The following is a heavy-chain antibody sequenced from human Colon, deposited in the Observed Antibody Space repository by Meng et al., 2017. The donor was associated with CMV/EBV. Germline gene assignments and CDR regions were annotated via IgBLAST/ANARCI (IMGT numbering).Heavy chain of an antibody. CDR2: FTRSDYT. V-gene: IGHV3-21*01. Sequence: GESLKISCEASGSTFSYDSINWVRQAPGKGLERVSSFTRSDYTYYAASVKGRFTISRDNAKNTLYLQMNSLRAEDTAVYYCARDLSIYDFWSGYILSGGSSYYYGMDVWGQGTTVTVSS. J-gene: IGHJ6*02. CDR3: ARDLSIYDFWSGYILSGGSSYYYGMDV. D-gene: IGHD3-3*01. CDR1: GSTFSYDS.